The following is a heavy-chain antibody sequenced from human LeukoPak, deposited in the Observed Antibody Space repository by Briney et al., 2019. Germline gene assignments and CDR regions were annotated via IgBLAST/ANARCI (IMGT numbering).Heavy chain of an antibody. V-gene: IGHV4-39*07. D-gene: IGHD3-22*01. CDR2: IYYSGST. J-gene: IGHJ3*02. CDR1: GGSISSSSYY. CDR3: ARCYDSSGYYRLCAFDI. Sequence: NPSETLSLTCTVSGGSISSSSYYWGWIRQPPGKGLEWIGSIYYSGSTYYNPSLKRRVTISVDTSKNQFSLKLSSVTAADTAVYYCARCYDSSGYYRLCAFDIWGQGTMVTVSS.